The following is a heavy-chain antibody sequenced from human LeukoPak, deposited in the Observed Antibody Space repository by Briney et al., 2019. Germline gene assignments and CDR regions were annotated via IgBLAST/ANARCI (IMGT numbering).Heavy chain of an antibody. CDR3: ARGRNNAWKTDY. CDR1: GDSINNYY. Sequence: SETLSLTCVVSGDSINNYYWNWFRQPPRKGLEWIGWISYTGTTNYNPSLKSRVSISIDTSKSQFSLELNSVTATDTAVYYCARGRNNAWKTDYWGQGTLVTVSS. CDR2: ISYTGTT. J-gene: IGHJ4*02. V-gene: IGHV4-59*01. D-gene: IGHD2-8*01.